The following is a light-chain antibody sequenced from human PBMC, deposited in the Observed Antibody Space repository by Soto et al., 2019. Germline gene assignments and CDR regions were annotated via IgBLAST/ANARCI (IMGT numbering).Light chain of an antibody. Sequence: QSALTQHASVSGSPGQSITISCTGTSGDVGGYNYVSWYQQHPGKAPKLMIYEVSNRPSGVSNRFSGSKSGNTASLTISGLQAEDEADYYCNSYTSSSTYVFGTGTKLTVL. V-gene: IGLV2-14*01. CDR1: SGDVGGYNY. J-gene: IGLJ1*01. CDR2: EVS. CDR3: NSYTSSSTYV.